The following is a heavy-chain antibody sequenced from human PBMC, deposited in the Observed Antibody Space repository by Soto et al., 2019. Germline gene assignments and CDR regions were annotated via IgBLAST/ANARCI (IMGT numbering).Heavy chain of an antibody. V-gene: IGHV3-21*01. Sequence: WGSLRLSCASSVFTFSSYSMNWVRQAPGKGLEWVSSISSSSSYIYYADSVKGRFTISRDNAKNSLYLQMNSLRAEDTAVYYCAREVAVAAYYYYGMDVWGQGTTVTVSS. CDR1: VFTFSSYS. D-gene: IGHD6-19*01. CDR3: AREVAVAAYYYYGMDV. J-gene: IGHJ6*01. CDR2: ISSSSSYI.